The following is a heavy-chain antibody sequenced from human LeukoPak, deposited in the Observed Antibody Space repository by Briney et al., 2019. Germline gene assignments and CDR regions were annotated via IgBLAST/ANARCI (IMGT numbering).Heavy chain of an antibody. CDR1: GGSFSSGSHY. D-gene: IGHD3-10*01. V-gene: IGHV4-61*01. Sequence: PSETLSLTCTVSGGSFSSGSHYWGWLRQPPGRGLEWVAYIYYTGSTNDNPSLKSRVTISVDTSKHQFSLKLRSVTAADTAVYYCASDPHGSAFWGQGTLVTLSS. CDR2: IYYTGST. CDR3: ASDPHGSAF. J-gene: IGHJ4*02.